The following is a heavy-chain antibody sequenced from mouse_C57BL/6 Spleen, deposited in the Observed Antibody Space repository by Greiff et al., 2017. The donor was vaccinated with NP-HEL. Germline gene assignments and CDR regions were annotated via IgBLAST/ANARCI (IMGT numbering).Heavy chain of an antibody. CDR3: ARYPGSSSWYFDV. Sequence: EVKLMESGPGLAKPSQTLSLTCSVTGYSITSDYWNWIRKFPGNKLEYMGYISYSGSTYYNPSLKSRISITRDTSKNQYYLQLNSVTTEDTATYYCARYPGSSSWYFDVWGTGTTVTVSS. D-gene: IGHD1-1*01. CDR1: GYSITSDY. CDR2: ISYSGST. V-gene: IGHV3-8*01. J-gene: IGHJ1*03.